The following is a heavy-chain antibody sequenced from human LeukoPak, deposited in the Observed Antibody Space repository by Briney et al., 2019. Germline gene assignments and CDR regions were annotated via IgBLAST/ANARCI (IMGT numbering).Heavy chain of an antibody. J-gene: IGHJ6*03. CDR1: GFTFSSYA. CDR3: AKSGGYCSSTSCSIYYYYYMDV. CDR2: ISGSGGST. D-gene: IGHD2-2*01. Sequence: GGSLRLSCAASGFTFSSYAMSWVRQAPGKGLEWVSAISGSGGSTYYADSVKGRFTISRDNSKNTLYLQMNSLRAEDTAVYYCAKSGGYCSSTSCSIYYYYYMDVWGKGTTVTVSS. V-gene: IGHV3-23*01.